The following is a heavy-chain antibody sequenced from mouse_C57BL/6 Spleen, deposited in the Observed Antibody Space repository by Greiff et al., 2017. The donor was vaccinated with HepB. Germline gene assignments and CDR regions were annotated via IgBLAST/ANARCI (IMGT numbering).Heavy chain of an antibody. CDR2: IYPGDGDT. CDR3: ARWGTTVVAPYWYFDV. D-gene: IGHD1-1*01. J-gene: IGHJ1*03. CDR1: GYAFSSSW. Sequence: VQLKQSGPELVKPGASVKISCKASGYAFSSSWMNWVKQRPGKGLEWIGRIYPGDGDTNYNGKFKGKATLTADKSSSTAYMQLSSRTSEDSAVYFCARWGTTVVAPYWYFDVWGTGTTVTVSS. V-gene: IGHV1-82*01.